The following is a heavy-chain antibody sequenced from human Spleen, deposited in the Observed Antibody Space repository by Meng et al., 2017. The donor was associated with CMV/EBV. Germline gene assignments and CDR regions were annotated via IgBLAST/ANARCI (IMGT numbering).Heavy chain of an antibody. CDR3: ARGGRRQQLVVSRYYGMDV. CDR1: GGSFSGYY. Sequence: LSCAVYGGSFSGYYWSWIRQPPGKGLEWIGEINHSGSTNYNPSLKSRVTISVDTSKNQFSLKLSSVTAADTAVYYCARGGRRQQLVVSRYYGMDVWGQGTTVTVSS. V-gene: IGHV4-34*01. D-gene: IGHD6-13*01. J-gene: IGHJ6*02. CDR2: INHSGST.